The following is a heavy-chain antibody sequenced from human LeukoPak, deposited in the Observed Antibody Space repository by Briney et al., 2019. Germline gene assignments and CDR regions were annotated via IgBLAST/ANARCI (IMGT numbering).Heavy chain of an antibody. Sequence: KPSETLSLTCAVYGGAFSGYYWSWIRHPPGKGLEWIGEINHSGSTNYNPSLKSRVTISVDTSNNQFSLQLSPVTTADTAVYYCACEDYGSGSYHWGQGTLVTVSS. V-gene: IGHV4-34*01. CDR3: ACEDYGSGSYH. CDR2: INHSGST. J-gene: IGHJ4*02. D-gene: IGHD3-10*01. CDR1: GGAFSGYY.